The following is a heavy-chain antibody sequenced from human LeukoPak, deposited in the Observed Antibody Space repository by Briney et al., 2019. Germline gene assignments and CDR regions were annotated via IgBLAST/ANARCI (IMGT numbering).Heavy chain of an antibody. CDR2: INHNGNVN. Sequence: RAGGSLRLSCAASGFTFSSYWMNWARQAPGKGLEWVASINHNGNVNYYVDSVKGRFTISRDNAKNSLYLQMSNLRAEDTAVYFCARVGGLDVWGQGATVTVSS. D-gene: IGHD1-26*01. CDR1: GFTFSSYW. J-gene: IGHJ6*02. CDR3: ARVGGLDV. V-gene: IGHV3-7*03.